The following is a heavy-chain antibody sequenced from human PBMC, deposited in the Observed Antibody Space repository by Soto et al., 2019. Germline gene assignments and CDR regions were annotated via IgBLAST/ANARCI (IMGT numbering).Heavy chain of an antibody. V-gene: IGHV4-31*03. J-gene: IGHJ5*02. CDR2: FYSSGSI. D-gene: IGHD6-19*01. CDR1: GYSITAGGYY. Sequence: SETLSLSCFVSGYSITAGGYYWSWIRHHPGEGLEWIGSFYSSGSIIYNPSLRSRVSISGNTSSNQFSMSLTSVTAADTARYYCARMYSSGSGWFHPSGQGTLVTVFS. CDR3: ARMYSSGSGWFHP.